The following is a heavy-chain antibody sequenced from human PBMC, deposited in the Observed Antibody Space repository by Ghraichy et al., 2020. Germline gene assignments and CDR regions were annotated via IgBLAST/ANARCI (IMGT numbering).Heavy chain of an antibody. CDR2: IRSDGSDQ. CDR1: GFTFSTYG. CDR3: ARHRHYSSSPYFQH. D-gene: IGHD6-6*01. J-gene: IGHJ1*01. V-gene: IGHV3-30*02. Sequence: GGSLRLSCAVSGFTFSTYGMHWVRQAPGKGLEWVALIRSDGSDQYYGDSVKGRFTISRDNSKTTLYLQMDSLRADDTAVYYCARHRHYSSSPYFQHWGPGTLVTVS.